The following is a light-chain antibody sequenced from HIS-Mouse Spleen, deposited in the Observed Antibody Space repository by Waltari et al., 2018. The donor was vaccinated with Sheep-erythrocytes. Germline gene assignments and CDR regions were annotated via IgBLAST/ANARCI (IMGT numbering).Light chain of an antibody. CDR2: DAS. J-gene: IGKJ5*01. V-gene: IGKV3-11*01. CDR3: QQRSNWPPIT. Sequence: ATLSCRASQSVSSYLAWYQQKPGQAPRLLIYDASNRATGIPARFSGSGSGTDFTLTISSLDPEDFAVYYCQQRSNWPPITFGQGTRLEIK. CDR1: QSVSSY.